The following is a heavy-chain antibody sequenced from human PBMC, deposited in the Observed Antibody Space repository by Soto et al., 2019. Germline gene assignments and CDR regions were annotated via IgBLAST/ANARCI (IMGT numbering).Heavy chain of an antibody. CDR3: ARDRLPIVAYTISTYYYYGMDV. CDR2: INSDGSST. D-gene: IGHD3-22*01. Sequence: GGSLRLSCAASEFTFSSYWMHWVRQAPGKGLVWVSRINSDGSSTSYADSVKGRFTISRDNAKNTLYLQMNSLRAEDTAVYYCARDRLPIVAYTISTYYYYGMDVWGQGTTVTVSS. CDR1: EFTFSSYW. V-gene: IGHV3-74*01. J-gene: IGHJ6*02.